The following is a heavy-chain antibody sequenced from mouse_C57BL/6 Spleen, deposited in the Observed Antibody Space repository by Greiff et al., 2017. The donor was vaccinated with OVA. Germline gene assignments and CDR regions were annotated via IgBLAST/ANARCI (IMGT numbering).Heavy chain of an antibody. CDR2: IDPETGGT. CDR1: GYTFTDYE. Sequence: QVQLQQSGAELVRPGASVTLSCKASGYTFTDYEMHWVKQTPVHGLEWIGAIDPETGGTAYNQKFKGKAILTADKSSSTAYMELRSLTSEDSAVYYCTREALRQFAYWGQGTLVTVSA. D-gene: IGHD2-4*01. J-gene: IGHJ3*01. V-gene: IGHV1-15*01. CDR3: TREALRQFAY.